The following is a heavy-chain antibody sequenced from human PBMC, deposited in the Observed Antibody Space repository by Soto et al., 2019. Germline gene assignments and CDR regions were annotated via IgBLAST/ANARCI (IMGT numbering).Heavy chain of an antibody. V-gene: IGHV3-23*01. J-gene: IGHJ4*02. CDR2: ISGSGGSK. CDR3: AKDPFSTTVTSRDY. D-gene: IGHD4-17*01. CDR1: GFTFSSYA. Sequence: EVQLLESGGGLVQPGGSLRLSCAASGFTFSSYAMSWVRQAPGKGLEWVSAISGSGGSKYYADSVKGRFTISRDNSKNTLYLQMNSLRAEDTAVYYCAKDPFSTTVTSRDYWGQGTLVTVSS.